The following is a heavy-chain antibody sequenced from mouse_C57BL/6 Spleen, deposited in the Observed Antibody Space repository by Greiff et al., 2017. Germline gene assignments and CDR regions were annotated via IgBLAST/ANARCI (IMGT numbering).Heavy chain of an antibody. D-gene: IGHD2-12*01. CDR1: GFTFSSYG. CDR2: ISRGGSYT. J-gene: IGHJ2*01. V-gene: IGHV5-6*01. CDR3: ARHPRPGNSLFDY. Sequence: VQLQQSGGDLVKPGGSLKLSCAASGFTFSSYGMSWVRQTPDKRLAWVATISRGGSYTYYPDSVKGRFTLSRDNAENTLYLQMSSLKSEDTAMYYCARHPRPGNSLFDYWGQGTTLTVSS.